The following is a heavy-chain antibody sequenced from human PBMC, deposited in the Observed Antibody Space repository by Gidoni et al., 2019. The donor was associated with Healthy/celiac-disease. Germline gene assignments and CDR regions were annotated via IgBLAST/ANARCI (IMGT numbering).Heavy chain of an antibody. J-gene: IGHJ6*02. CDR3: ARDGPREFAMVRGVPVYYYGMDV. CDR2: ISSSSSYI. V-gene: IGHV3-21*01. D-gene: IGHD3-10*01. Sequence: EVQLVDSRGGLVKSGRSLRLSCATSGFTFSRYRMNLVLQAPGKGLEWVSSISSSSSYIYYADSVKGRFTISRDNAKNSLYLQMNSLRAEDTAVYYCARDGPREFAMVRGVPVYYYGMDVWGQGTTVTVSS. CDR1: GFTFSRYR.